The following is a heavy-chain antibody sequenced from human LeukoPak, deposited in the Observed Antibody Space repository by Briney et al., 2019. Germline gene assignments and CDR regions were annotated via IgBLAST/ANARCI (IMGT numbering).Heavy chain of an antibody. CDR3: ARGRRTRLGITLPVDY. J-gene: IGHJ4*02. V-gene: IGHV4-34*01. D-gene: IGHD3-9*01. CDR1: GGSFSGYY. CDR2: INHRGST. Sequence: PSETLSLTCTVYGGSFSGYYWSWIRHPPGQGLEWIGEINHRGSTDDNTSLYSRVTISVDSSNSQFSLKLSSVTAADTAVYYCARGRRTRLGITLPVDYWGQGTQVTVSS.